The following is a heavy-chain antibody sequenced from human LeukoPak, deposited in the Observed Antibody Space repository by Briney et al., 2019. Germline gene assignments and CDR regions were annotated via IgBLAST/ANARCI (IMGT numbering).Heavy chain of an antibody. V-gene: IGHV3-33*06. CDR2: IWYDGSNK. CDR3: AKDRDTAMEIDY. CDR1: GFPFSNYG. Sequence: PGRSLRLSCAASGFPFSNYGMHGVRQAPGKGLEGGAVIWYDGSNKYYADSVKGRFTISRDNSKNTLYLQMKSLRAEDTAVYYCAKDRDTAMEIDYWGQGTLVTVSS. D-gene: IGHD5-18*01. J-gene: IGHJ4*02.